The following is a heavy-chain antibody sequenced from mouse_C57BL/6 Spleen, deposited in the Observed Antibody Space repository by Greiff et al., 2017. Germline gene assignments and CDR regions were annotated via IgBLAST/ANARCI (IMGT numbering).Heavy chain of an antibody. V-gene: IGHV5-4*01. Sequence: EVMLVESGGGLVKPGGSLKLSCAASGFTFSSYAMSWVRQTPEKRLGWVATISDGGSYTYYPDNVKGRFTISRDNAKNNLYLQMSHLKSEDTAMYYCARDNTTVVAPYFDYWGQGTTLTVSS. D-gene: IGHD1-1*01. J-gene: IGHJ2*01. CDR3: ARDNTTVVAPYFDY. CDR1: GFTFSSYA. CDR2: ISDGGSYT.